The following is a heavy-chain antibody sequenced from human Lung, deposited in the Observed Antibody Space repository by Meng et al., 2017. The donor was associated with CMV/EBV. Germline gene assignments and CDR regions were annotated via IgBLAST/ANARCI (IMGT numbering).Heavy chain of an antibody. Sequence: ASVKVSCKGSGYYFNAFGISWMRQAPGQGLEWMGWINTANGAPRYAQRFQGRVTMTTDKSTATSYMELRSLTSDDTAVYYCARRRGVYHFLEGGGDAYFDYWXQGTPVXVSS. CDR1: GYYFNAFG. J-gene: IGHJ4*02. D-gene: IGHD3-16*01. CDR2: INTANGAP. CDR3: ARRRGVYHFLEGGGDAYFDY. V-gene: IGHV1-18*01.